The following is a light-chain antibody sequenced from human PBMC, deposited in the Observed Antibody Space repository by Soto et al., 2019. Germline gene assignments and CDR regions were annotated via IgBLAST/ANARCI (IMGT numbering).Light chain of an antibody. J-gene: IGLJ2*01. CDR3: QSYDSSLSVVV. CDR1: SSNIGAGYD. CDR2: GNS. Sequence: QSVLTQPPSVSGAPGQRVTISCTGSSSNIGAGYDVHWYQQLPGTAPKLLIYGNSDRPSGVPDRFSGSKSGTSASLAITGIQAEDEADYYCQSYDSSLSVVVFGGWTKLTVL. V-gene: IGLV1-40*01.